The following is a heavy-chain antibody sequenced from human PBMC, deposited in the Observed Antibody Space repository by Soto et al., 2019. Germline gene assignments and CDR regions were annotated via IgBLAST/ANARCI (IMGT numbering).Heavy chain of an antibody. CDR2: VHHSGIT. J-gene: IGHJ4*02. V-gene: IGHV4-4*02. CDR1: GDSLSTDYW. CDR3: ARGNSYRLVY. Sequence: QVQLQESGPGLLKPSGTLSLTCTVSGDSLSTDYWWSWVRQPPGNGLEWIGEVHHSGITNYIQSLKSRGAMSVHKSNNPVSLELTSVAAADTAVYYCARGNSYRLVYWGQGTHVTVSS. D-gene: IGHD3-16*02.